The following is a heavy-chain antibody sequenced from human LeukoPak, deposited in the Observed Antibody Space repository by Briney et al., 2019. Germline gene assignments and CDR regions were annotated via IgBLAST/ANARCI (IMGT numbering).Heavy chain of an antibody. CDR2: IYTSGST. Sequence: SETLSLTCTVSGGSISSGSYYWSWIRQPAGKGLEWIGRIYTSGSTNYNPSLKSRVTISVDTSKNQFSLRLSSVTAADTAVYYCARDRDDSSGYYYMGDAFDIWGQGTMVTVSS. CDR3: ARDRDDSSGYYYMGDAFDI. D-gene: IGHD3-22*01. CDR1: GGSISSGSYY. J-gene: IGHJ3*02. V-gene: IGHV4-61*02.